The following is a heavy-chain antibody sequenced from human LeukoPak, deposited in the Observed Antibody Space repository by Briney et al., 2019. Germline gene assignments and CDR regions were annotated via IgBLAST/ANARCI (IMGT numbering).Heavy chain of an antibody. CDR3: TGGSYYDILTGYPPKYYFDY. V-gene: IGHV1-69*01. D-gene: IGHD3-9*01. CDR2: IIPIFGTA. J-gene: IGHJ4*02. Sequence: SVKVSCKASGGTFSSYAIGWVRQAPGQGLEWMGGIIPIFGTANYAQKFQGRVTITADESTSTAYMELSSLRSEDTAVYYCTGGSYYDILTGYPPKYYFDYWGQGTLVTVSS. CDR1: GGTFSSYA.